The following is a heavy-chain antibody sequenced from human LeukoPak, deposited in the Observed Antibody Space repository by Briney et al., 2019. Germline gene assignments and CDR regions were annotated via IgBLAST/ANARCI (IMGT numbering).Heavy chain of an antibody. D-gene: IGHD4-17*01. CDR2: ISASGSST. Sequence: GGSLRLSCAASGFTFRNYAMSWVRQAPGQGLEWVSSISASGSSTYSADSVKGRFTIYRDNSKNTVSLQMNSLRAEDTARSYCATNYGDYVNWFDPWGQGTRVTVSS. CDR1: GFTFRNYA. J-gene: IGHJ5*02. V-gene: IGHV3-23*01. CDR3: ATNYGDYVNWFDP.